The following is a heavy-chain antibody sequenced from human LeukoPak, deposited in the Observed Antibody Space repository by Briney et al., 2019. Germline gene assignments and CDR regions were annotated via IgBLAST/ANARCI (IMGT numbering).Heavy chain of an antibody. CDR1: GGSISSSSYY. V-gene: IGHV4-39*07. Sequence: SETLSLTCTVSGGSISSSSYYWGWIRQPPGKGLEWIGSIYYSGSTYYNPSLKSRVTISVDTSKNQFSLKLGSVTAADTAVYYCARAEGYAFDIWGQGTMVTVSS. CDR2: IYYSGST. J-gene: IGHJ3*02. CDR3: ARAEGYAFDI.